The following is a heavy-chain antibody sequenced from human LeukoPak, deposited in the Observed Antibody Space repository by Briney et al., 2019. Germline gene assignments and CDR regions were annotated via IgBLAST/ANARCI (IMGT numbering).Heavy chain of an antibody. CDR2: INSDGSST. D-gene: IGHD4-23*01. Sequence: PGGSLRLSCAASGFTFSSYWMHRVRQAPGKGLVWVSRINSDGSSTSYADSVKGRFTISRDNAKNTLYLQMNSLRAEDTAVYYCARGAYGGNWFDPWGQGTLVTVSS. V-gene: IGHV3-74*01. CDR3: ARGAYGGNWFDP. CDR1: GFTFSSYW. J-gene: IGHJ5*02.